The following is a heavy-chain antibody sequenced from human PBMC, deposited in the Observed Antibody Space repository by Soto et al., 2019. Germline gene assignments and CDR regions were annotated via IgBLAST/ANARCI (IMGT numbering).Heavy chain of an antibody. CDR1: GYTFTSYG. D-gene: IGHD3-16*01. J-gene: IGHJ3*02. V-gene: IGHV1-18*01. Sequence: ASVNVSFKASGYTFTSYGISWVRQAPGQGLELMGWISAYNGNTNYAQKLQGRVTMTTXXXXXXAXMXLXXXXSDXTAVYYCARGEMAPYHAFDIWGQGTMVTV. CDR2: ISAYNGNT. CDR3: ARGEMAPYHAFDI.